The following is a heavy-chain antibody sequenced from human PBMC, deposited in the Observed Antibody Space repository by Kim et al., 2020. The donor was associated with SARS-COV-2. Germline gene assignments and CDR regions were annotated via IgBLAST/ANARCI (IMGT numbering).Heavy chain of an antibody. CDR3: AREYWGGSNWFDP. V-gene: IGHV6-1*01. D-gene: IGHD7-27*01. J-gene: IGHJ5*02. Sequence: YAVTVRSRITISPGTSKNQFSLQLNSVTPEDTAVYYCAREYWGGSNWFDPWGQGTLVTVSS.